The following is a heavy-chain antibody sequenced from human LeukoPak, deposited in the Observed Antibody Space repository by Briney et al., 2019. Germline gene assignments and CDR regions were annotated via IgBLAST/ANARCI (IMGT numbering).Heavy chain of an antibody. J-gene: IGHJ6*02. V-gene: IGHV4-59*01. Sequence: PSETLPLTCTVSGGSISSYYWSWIRQPPGKGLEWIGYIYYSGSTNYNPSLKSRVTISVDTSKNQFSLKLSSVTAADTAVYYCARAESFQMPYGDYYYYGMDVWGQGTTVTVSS. CDR3: ARAESFQMPYGDYYYYGMDV. D-gene: IGHD4-17*01. CDR2: IYYSGST. CDR1: GGSISSYY.